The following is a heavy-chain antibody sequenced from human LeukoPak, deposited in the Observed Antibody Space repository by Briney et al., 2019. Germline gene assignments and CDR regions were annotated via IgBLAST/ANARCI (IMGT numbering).Heavy chain of an antibody. J-gene: IGHJ6*03. Sequence: SETLSLTCTVSGGSISSYYWSWIRQPPGKGLEWIGYMYYSGSTNYNPSLKSRVTISVDTSKNQFSLKLSSVTAADTAVYYCARGRPSIVGAGYYYYSYMDVWGKGTTVTVSS. V-gene: IGHV4-59*01. CDR1: GGSISSYY. CDR2: MYYSGST. CDR3: ARGRPSIVGAGYYYYSYMDV. D-gene: IGHD1-26*01.